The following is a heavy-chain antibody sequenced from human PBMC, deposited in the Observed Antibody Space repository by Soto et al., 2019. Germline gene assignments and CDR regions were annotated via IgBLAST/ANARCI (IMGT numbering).Heavy chain of an antibody. D-gene: IGHD6-19*01. CDR2: LNSDGSIT. J-gene: IGHJ4*02. V-gene: IGHV3-74*01. Sequence: EVQLVESGGGLVQPGGSLRLYCAASGFTFSGYWMHWVRQSPGKGLVWVSRLNSDGSITSYADSVKGRFTISRDNAKNTLYLQMNSLRAEDTAVYFCARGGAYNGGWFSWGPGTLVTVSS. CDR3: ARGGAYNGGWFS. CDR1: GFTFSGYW.